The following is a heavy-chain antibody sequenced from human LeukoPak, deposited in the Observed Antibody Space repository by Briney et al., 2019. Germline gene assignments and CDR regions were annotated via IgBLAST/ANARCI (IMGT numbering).Heavy chain of an antibody. V-gene: IGHV3-23*01. CDR1: GITFSSSS. D-gene: IGHD3-3*01. Sequence: GGSLRLSCLASGITFSSSSMSWVRQAPGKGLEWVSAISPGDYTAYYADPVKGRFTVSRDNSKNTLYLQMNSLRAEDTAVYYCANEHDLWHEEGYWFDPWGQGTLVTVSS. CDR2: ISPGDYTA. CDR3: ANEHDLWHEEGYWFDP. J-gene: IGHJ5*02.